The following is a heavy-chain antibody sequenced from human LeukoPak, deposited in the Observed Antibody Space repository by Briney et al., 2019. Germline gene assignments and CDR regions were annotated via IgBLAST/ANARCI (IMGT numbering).Heavy chain of an antibody. Sequence: SETLSLTCTVSGGSISSGSYYWSWIQQPAGKGLEWIGRIYTSGSTNYNPSLKSRVTISVDTSKNQFSLKLSSVTAADTAVYYCAREGGYSGYVLFNWGQGTLVTVSS. D-gene: IGHD5-12*01. J-gene: IGHJ4*02. CDR1: GGSISSGSYY. CDR3: AREGGYSGYVLFN. CDR2: IYTSGST. V-gene: IGHV4-61*02.